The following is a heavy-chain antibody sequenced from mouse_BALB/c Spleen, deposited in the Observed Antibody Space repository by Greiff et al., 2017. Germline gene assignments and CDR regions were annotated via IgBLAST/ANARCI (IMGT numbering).Heavy chain of an antibody. CDR3: ARSGGNWYFDV. CDR2: ISSGSSTI. J-gene: IGHJ1*01. V-gene: IGHV5-17*02. CDR1: GFTFSSFG. D-gene: IGHD2-14*01. Sequence: DVMLVESGGGLVQPGGSRKLSCAASGFTFSSFGMHWVRQAPEKGLEWVAYISSGSSTIYYADTVKGRFTISRDNPKNTLFLQMTSLRSEDTAMYYCARSGGNWYFDVWGAGTTVTVSS.